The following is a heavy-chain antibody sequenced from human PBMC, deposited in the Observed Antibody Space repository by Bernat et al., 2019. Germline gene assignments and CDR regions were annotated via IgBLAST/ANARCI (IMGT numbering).Heavy chain of an antibody. CDR3: AREGRYSSGDY. V-gene: IGHV3-23*01. J-gene: IGHJ4*02. CDR2: ISGSGGST. Sequence: EVQLLESGGGLVQPGGSLRLSCAASGFTFSSYAMSWVRQAPGKGLEWVSAISGSGGSTYYADSVKGRFTISRDNAKNSLYLQMDSLRAEDTAVYYCAREGRYSSGDYWGQGTLVTVSS. D-gene: IGHD6-19*01. CDR1: GFTFSSYA.